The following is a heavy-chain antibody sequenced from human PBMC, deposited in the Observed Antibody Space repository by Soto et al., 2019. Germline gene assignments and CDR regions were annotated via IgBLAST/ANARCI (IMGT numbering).Heavy chain of an antibody. CDR2: INHSGST. Sequence: KPSETLSLTCAVYGGSFSGYYWSWIRQPPGKGLEWIGEINHSGSTNYNPSLKSRVTISVDTSKNQFSLKLSSVTAADTAVYYCARGSRLGVAADYWGQGTLVTVSS. V-gene: IGHV4-34*01. J-gene: IGHJ4*02. CDR3: ARGSRLGVAADY. D-gene: IGHD3-3*01. CDR1: GGSFSGYY.